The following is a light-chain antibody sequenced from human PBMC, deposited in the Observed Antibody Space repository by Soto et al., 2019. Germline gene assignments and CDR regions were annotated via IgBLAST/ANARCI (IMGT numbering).Light chain of an antibody. J-gene: IGLJ1*01. CDR2: EVS. V-gene: IGLV2-14*01. Sequence: QSALTQPASVSGSPGQSITISCTGTSSDVGDYNHVSWYQQHPGKAPKLIIYEVSYRPSGVSNRLSGSKSGNTATLIISGLHAEDDADYYSSSSTTSSTINVFGSGTKLTVL. CDR1: SSDVGDYNH. CDR3: SSSTTSSTINV.